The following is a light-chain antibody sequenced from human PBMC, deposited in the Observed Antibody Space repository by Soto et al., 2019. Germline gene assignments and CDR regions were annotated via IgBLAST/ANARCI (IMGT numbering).Light chain of an antibody. CDR3: CSFAGSTTFWV. Sequence: QSVLTQPASVSGSPGQSITISCTGTSSDVGGYDVVSWYQQHPGKAPKLILYEVNKRPSGVSNRFSGSKSGNTASLTVSELQAEDEAHYHCCSFAGSTTFWVFGGGTKLTVL. V-gene: IGLV2-23*02. CDR2: EVN. J-gene: IGLJ3*02. CDR1: SSDVGGYDV.